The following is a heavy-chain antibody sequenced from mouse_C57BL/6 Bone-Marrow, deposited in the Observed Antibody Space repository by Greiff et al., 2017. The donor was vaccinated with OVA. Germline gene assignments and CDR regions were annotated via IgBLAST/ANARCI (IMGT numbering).Heavy chain of an antibody. J-gene: IGHJ4*01. Sequence: QVQLQQSGAELVRPGSSVKLSCKASGYTFTSYWMHWVKQRPIQGLEWIGNIDPSDSETHYNQKFKDKATLTVDKSSSTAYMQLSSLTSEDSAVYYCARWGGAMDYWGQGTSVTVSS. CDR3: ARWGGAMDY. CDR2: IDPSDSET. CDR1: GYTFTSYW. V-gene: IGHV1-52*01.